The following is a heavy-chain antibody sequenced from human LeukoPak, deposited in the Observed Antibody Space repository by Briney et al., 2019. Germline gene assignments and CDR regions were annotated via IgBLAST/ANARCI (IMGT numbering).Heavy chain of an antibody. Sequence: SETLSLTCTVSGASISSYYWSWIRQPPGKGLEWIGYIYYSGSTNYNPSLKSRVTMSVDTFKNQFSLKLSSVTAADTAVYYCARDIEPIGYWGQGTLVTVSS. CDR2: IYYSGST. D-gene: IGHD1-14*01. CDR3: ARDIEPIGY. V-gene: IGHV4-59*01. CDR1: GASISSYY. J-gene: IGHJ4*02.